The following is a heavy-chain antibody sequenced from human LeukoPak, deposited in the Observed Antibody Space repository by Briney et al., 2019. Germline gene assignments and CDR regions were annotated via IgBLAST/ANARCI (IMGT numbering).Heavy chain of an antibody. CDR3: ARTSIAAAGTIAD. CDR2: IYYSGNT. CDR1: GGSIRSYY. D-gene: IGHD6-13*01. J-gene: IGHJ4*02. Sequence: SETLSLTCTVSGGSIRSYYWSWIRQPPGKGLEWIGYIYYSGNTNYNPSLKSRVTISVDTSKNQFSLRLSSVTAADTAVYYCARTSIAAAGTIADWGQGTLVTVSS. V-gene: IGHV4-59*08.